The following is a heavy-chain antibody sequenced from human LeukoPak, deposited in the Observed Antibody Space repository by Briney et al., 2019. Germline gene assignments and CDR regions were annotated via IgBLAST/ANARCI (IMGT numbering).Heavy chain of an antibody. J-gene: IGHJ4*02. CDR2: IIPIFGTA. D-gene: IGHD1-26*01. Sequence: SVKVSCKASGGTFGSYAISWVRQAPGQGLEWMGRIIPIFGTANYAQKFQGRVTITTDESTSTAYMELSSLRSEDTAVYYCARGAPLELLFDYWGQGTLVTVSS. CDR3: ARGAPLELLFDY. CDR1: GGTFGSYA. V-gene: IGHV1-69*05.